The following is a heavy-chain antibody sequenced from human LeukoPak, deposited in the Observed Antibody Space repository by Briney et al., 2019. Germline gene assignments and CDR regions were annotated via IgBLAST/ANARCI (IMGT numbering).Heavy chain of an antibody. Sequence: GGSLRLSCAASGFTFSDYYMSWIRQAPGKGLEWVSYISSSGSTIYYADSVKGRFTISRDNAKNSLYLQMNSLRDEDTAVYYCARDIEDGAYFAYGMDVWGQGTTVTVSS. J-gene: IGHJ6*02. CDR3: ARDIEDGAYFAYGMDV. CDR2: ISSSGSTI. D-gene: IGHD2-21*01. V-gene: IGHV3-11*04. CDR1: GFTFSDYY.